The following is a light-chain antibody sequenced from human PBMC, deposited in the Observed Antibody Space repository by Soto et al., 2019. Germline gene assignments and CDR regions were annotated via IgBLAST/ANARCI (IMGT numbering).Light chain of an antibody. CDR2: GAS. V-gene: IGKV3-20*01. Sequence: EILLTQSPGTLSLSPGERATLSCRASQNVNSNYLAWYQQKPGQAPRLLIYGASVRATGIPERFSGGGSGADFTLTIGRLEPEDFAVYFCQQYRRIPLITFGQGTRLEIK. J-gene: IGKJ5*01. CDR1: QNVNSNY. CDR3: QQYRRIPLIT.